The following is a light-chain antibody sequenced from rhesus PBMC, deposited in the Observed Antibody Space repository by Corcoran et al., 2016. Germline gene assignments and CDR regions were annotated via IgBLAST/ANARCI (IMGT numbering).Light chain of an antibody. J-gene: IGKJ4*01. CDR3: QQDYTWPLT. CDR2: GAS. V-gene: IGKV3-42*01. Sequence: EIVMTQSPATLSLSPGERATLSCRASQSVSSSLAWHQQQPGQAPKVLISGASTRATGVPGRFSGSGVATEFTLTISGLGPEDVGVYYCQQDYTWPLTFGGGTKVELK. CDR1: QSVSSS.